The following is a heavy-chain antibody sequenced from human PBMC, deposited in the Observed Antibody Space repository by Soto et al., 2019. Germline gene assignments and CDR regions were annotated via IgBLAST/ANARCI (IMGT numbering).Heavy chain of an antibody. CDR3: ARDGQWLPRDGLRSSYYFDY. CDR2: IWYDGGNK. V-gene: IGHV3-33*01. CDR1: GFNFSSYV. Sequence: QVQLVESGGGGVQPWRSLRLSCAASGFNFSSYVMHWVRQAPGKGLEWVAVIWYDGGNKYYADSVKGRFTISRDNSKNTLYLQMNSLRAEDTAVYYCARDGQWLPRDGLRSSYYFDYWGQGTLVTVSS. J-gene: IGHJ4*01. D-gene: IGHD6-19*01.